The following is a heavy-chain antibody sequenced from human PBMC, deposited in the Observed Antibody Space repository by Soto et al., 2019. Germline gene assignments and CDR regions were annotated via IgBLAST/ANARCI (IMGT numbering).Heavy chain of an antibody. V-gene: IGHV3-30*03. CDR3: ARCPVRFVEGLFDY. D-gene: IGHD3-3*01. CDR2: ISYDGSNN. Sequence: PGGSLRLSCAASGFTFSSYGMHWVRQAPGKGLEWVAVISYDGSNNYYADSVKGRFTISRDNSKNTLYLQMNSLRAEDTAVYYCARCPVRFVEGLFDYWGQGTLVTVSS. CDR1: GFTFSSYG. J-gene: IGHJ4*02.